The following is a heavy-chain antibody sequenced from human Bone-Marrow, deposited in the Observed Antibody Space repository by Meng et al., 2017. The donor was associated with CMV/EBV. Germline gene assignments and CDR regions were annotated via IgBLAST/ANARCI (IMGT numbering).Heavy chain of an antibody. CDR2: INHSGST. CDR1: GGSFSGYY. D-gene: IGHD3-3*01. V-gene: IGHV4-34*01. Sequence: ESLKISCAVYGGSFSGYYWSWIRQPPGKGLEWIGEINHSGSTNYNPSLKSRVTISVDTSKNQFSLKLSSVTAADTAVYYCATTTVDFWSGYFDYCGQGTLVTVSS. CDR3: ATTTVDFWSGYFDY. J-gene: IGHJ4*02.